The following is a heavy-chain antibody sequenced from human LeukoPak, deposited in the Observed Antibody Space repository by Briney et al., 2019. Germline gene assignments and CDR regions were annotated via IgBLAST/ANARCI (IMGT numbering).Heavy chain of an antibody. CDR1: GYTFTSYA. CDR3: ARDARQYCSGGSCPLDY. Sequence: ASVKVSCKASGYTFTSYAMNWVRQAPGQGLEWMGWINTNTGNPTYAQGFTGRFVFSLDTSVSTAYLQISSLKAEDTAVYYCARDARQYCSGGSCPLDYWGQGTLVTVSS. D-gene: IGHD2-15*01. V-gene: IGHV7-4-1*02. J-gene: IGHJ4*02. CDR2: INTNTGNP.